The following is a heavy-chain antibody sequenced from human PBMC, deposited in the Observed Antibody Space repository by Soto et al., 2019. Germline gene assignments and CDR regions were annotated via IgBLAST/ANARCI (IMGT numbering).Heavy chain of an antibody. J-gene: IGHJ4*02. CDR1: GYTFTSYD. CDR2: MNPNSGNS. D-gene: IGHD2-15*01. Sequence: QVQLVQSGAEVKKPGASVKVSCKASGYTFTSYDINWVRQATGQGLEWMGWMNPNSGNSGYAQKFQGRVTMTRDTSISTAYMELSSLRSEDTAVYYCARVHTGYCSGGSCYSFYYFDYWGQGTLVTVSS. V-gene: IGHV1-8*01. CDR3: ARVHTGYCSGGSCYSFYYFDY.